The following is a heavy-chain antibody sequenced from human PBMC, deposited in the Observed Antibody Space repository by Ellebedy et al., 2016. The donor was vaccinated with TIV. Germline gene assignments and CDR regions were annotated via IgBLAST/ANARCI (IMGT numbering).Heavy chain of an antibody. J-gene: IGHJ6*02. CDR1: SGALTGYY. Sequence: MPSETLSLTCAVYSGALTGYYRNWIRQPPGKGLEWICYIYHSGSTNYNPSLKSRVTISLDMSKRQYSLRLSSVTAADTAVYFCARGPSSPFYGMDVWGQGTTVTVSS. CDR2: IYHSGST. CDR3: ARGPSSPFYGMDV. V-gene: IGHV4-4*08.